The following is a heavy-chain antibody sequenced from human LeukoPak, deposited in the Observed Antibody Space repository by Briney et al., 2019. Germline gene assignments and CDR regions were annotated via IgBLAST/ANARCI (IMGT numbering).Heavy chain of an antibody. Sequence: TLSLTPTVSRVSTTSGGYSWTSIRPHPGKCLEWIGYIYYSGSTYYNPSLKTRVTISVDTSKIQFSLKLSSVTAADTAVYYCARDRGGSYRKGRFDYWGQGTLVTVSS. CDR2: IYYSGST. CDR1: RVSTTSGGYS. V-gene: IGHV4-31*03. D-gene: IGHD2-15*01. J-gene: IGHJ4*02. CDR3: ARDRGGSYRKGRFDY.